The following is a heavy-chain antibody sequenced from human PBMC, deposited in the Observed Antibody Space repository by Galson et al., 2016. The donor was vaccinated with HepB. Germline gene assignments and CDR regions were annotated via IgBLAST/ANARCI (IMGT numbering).Heavy chain of an antibody. V-gene: IGHV3-23*01. CDR2: IRGSGGVT. CDR3: AKDILEVPAALPFDS. Sequence: SLRLSCAVSGYSFSTYGMSWVRQAPGKGLEWISAIRGSGGVTHYADSMRGRFTISRDHSKRTLFLHMSSLTVEDTAVYYCAKDILEVPAALPFDSWGQGTLVIVSS. D-gene: IGHD2-2*01. CDR1: GYSFSTYG. J-gene: IGHJ4*02.